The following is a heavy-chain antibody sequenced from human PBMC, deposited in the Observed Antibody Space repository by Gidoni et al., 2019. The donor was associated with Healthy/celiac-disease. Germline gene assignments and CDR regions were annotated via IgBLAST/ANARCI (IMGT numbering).Heavy chain of an antibody. V-gene: IGHV4-30-2*05. CDR3: ARDQGIVVVPAANRGYYYYGMDV. D-gene: IGHD2-2*01. CDR2: T. J-gene: IGHJ6*02. Sequence: TYYNPSLKSRVTITVDTSKNQFSLKLSSVTAPDTAVYYCARDQGIVVVPAANRGYYYYGMDVWGQGTTVTVSS.